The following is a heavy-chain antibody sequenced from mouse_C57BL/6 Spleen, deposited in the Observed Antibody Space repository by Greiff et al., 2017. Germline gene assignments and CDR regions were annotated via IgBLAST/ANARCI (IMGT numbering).Heavy chain of an antibody. CDR2: IYPGSGST. CDR1: GYTFTSYW. D-gene: IGHD2-9*01. CDR3: ASATYCAYDGYWDFDV. Sequence: QVQLQQPGAELVKPGASVKMSCKASGYTFTSYWITWVKQRPGQGLEWIGDIYPGSGSTNYNEKFKSKATLTVDTSSSTAYMQLNSLTSEDSAVYYCASATYCAYDGYWDFDVWGTGTTVTVSS. J-gene: IGHJ1*03. V-gene: IGHV1-55*01.